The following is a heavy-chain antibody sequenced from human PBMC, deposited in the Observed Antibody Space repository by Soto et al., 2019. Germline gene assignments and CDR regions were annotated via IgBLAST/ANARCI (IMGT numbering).Heavy chain of an antibody. V-gene: IGHV1-3*01. D-gene: IGHD4-17*01. J-gene: IGHJ4*02. CDR2: INAGNGNT. CDR1: GYTFTSYA. Sequence: QVQLVQSGAEVKKPGASVKVSCKASGYTFTSYAMHWVRQAPGQMLEWMGWINAGNGNTKYSQKFQGRVTITRDTSASTAYMALSSMRSEDTAVYYCARRTTVTTGFDYWGQGTLVTVSS. CDR3: ARRTTVTTGFDY.